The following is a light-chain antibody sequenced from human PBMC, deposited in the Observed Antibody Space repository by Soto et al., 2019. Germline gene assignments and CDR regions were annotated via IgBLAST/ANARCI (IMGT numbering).Light chain of an antibody. CDR2: EVT. V-gene: IGLV2-14*01. CDR1: ISDVGGYNY. Sequence: QSALTQPASVSGSPGQSITISCTGTISDVGGYNYVSWYQQLPGKAPKLMIYEVTNRPSGVSNRFSGSKSGNTASLTISGLQAEDEADYYCSSYRSSSVVFGRGTKLTVL. J-gene: IGLJ2*01. CDR3: SSYRSSSVV.